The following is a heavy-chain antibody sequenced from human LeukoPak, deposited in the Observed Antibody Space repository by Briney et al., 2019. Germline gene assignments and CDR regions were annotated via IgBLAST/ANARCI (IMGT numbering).Heavy chain of an antibody. CDR3: ARLDFWSGYYGFNWFDP. V-gene: IGHV1-69*05. Sequence: SVKVSCKASGGTFSSYAISWVRQAPGQGLEWMGGIIPIFGTANYAQKFQGRVTITTDESTSTAYMELSSLRSEDTAVYYCARLDFWSGYYGFNWFDPWGQGTLVTVSS. D-gene: IGHD3-3*01. CDR2: IIPIFGTA. CDR1: GGTFSSYA. J-gene: IGHJ5*02.